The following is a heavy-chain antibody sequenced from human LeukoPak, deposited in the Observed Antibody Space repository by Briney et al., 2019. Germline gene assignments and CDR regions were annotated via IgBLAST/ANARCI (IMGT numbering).Heavy chain of an antibody. J-gene: IGHJ5*02. V-gene: IGHV4-59*01. CDR3: ARVDSSRNWFDP. CDR2: IYYSGTT. CDR1: GGSTSSYY. Sequence: SETLSLTCTVSGGSTSSYYWSWIRQPPGKGLEWIGYIYYSGTTNYNPSLKSRVTISLDTSKNQFSLKLSSVTAADTAVYYCARVDSSRNWFDPWGQGTLVTVSS. D-gene: IGHD6-13*01.